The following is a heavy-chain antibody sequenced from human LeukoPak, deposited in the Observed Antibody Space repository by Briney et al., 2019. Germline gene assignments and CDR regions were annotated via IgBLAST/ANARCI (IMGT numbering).Heavy chain of an antibody. V-gene: IGHV4-59*01. D-gene: IGHD6-13*01. J-gene: IGHJ5*02. CDR1: GGSISSYY. CDR2: IYYSGST. CDR3: ARDRGYSSSWYNWFDP. Sequence: SETLSLTCTVSGGSISSYYWSWIRQPPGKGPEWIGYIYYSGSTNYNPSLKSRVTISVDTSKNQFSLKLSSVTAADTAVYYCARDRGYSSSWYNWFDPWGQGTLVTVSS.